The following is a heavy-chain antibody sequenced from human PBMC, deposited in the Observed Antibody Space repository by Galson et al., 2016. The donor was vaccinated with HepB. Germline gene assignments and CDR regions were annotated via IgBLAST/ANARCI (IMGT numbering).Heavy chain of an antibody. CDR2: MNANSGNT. V-gene: IGHV1-8*01. D-gene: IGHD3-3*01. Sequence: SVKVSCKASGYTFTSFDIHWVRQATGQGLEWMGWMNANSGNTGFAQKFQGRVTMTRNTSINTAYMELSSLRSEDAAIYYCARGDFRISHDFWGQGSLVIVSS. CDR3: ARGDFRISHDF. J-gene: IGHJ4*02. CDR1: GYTFTSFD.